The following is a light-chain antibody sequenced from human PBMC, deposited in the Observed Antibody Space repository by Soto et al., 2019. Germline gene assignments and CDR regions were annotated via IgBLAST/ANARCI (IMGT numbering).Light chain of an antibody. CDR1: STDVGGYNY. CDR2: DVS. J-gene: IGLJ1*01. Sequence: QSALTQPRSVSGSPGQSVTISCTGTSTDVGGYNYVSWYQQHPGKVPKLMLYDVSKRPSGVPDRFSGSKSGNTASLTISGLQAEDDADYYCCSYAGSDTLYVFGSGTKVTVL. V-gene: IGLV2-11*01. CDR3: CSYAGSDTLYV.